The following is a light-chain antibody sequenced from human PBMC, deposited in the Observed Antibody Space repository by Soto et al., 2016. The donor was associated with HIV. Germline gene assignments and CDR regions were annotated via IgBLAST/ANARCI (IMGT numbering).Light chain of an antibody. V-gene: IGLV3-21*03. J-gene: IGLJ3*02. Sequence: SYELTQPPSVSVAPGKTARITCGGNNIGSKSVHWYQQKPGQAPVMVVYDDSGRPSGIPERFSGSNSGNTATLTISRVEAGDEADYYCQVWDSSSDHSPWVFGGGTKLTVL. CDR3: QVWDSSSDHSPWV. CDR2: DDS. CDR1: NIGSKS.